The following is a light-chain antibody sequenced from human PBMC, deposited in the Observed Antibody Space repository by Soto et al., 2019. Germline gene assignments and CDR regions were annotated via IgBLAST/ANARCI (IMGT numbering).Light chain of an antibody. CDR2: DAS. J-gene: IGKJ1*01. V-gene: IGKV1-5*01. Sequence: DIQITQSPSTLSASVGDRVTITCRASQSISSWLAWYQHKPGKAPKLLIYDASNLDSGVPSRLSGSGSGTEFSLTIRNLQPDDCATYYCQQYVNYWTFGQGTKVDIK. CDR1: QSISSW. CDR3: QQYVNYWT.